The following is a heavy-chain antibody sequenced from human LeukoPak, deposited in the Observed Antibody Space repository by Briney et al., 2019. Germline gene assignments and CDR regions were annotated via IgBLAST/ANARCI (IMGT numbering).Heavy chain of an antibody. V-gene: IGHV4-30-4*08. D-gene: IGHD3-3*01. Sequence: SQTLSLTCTVSGGSSSSGDYYWSWIRQPPGKGLEWIGYSYYSGSTYYNPSLKSRVSISVDTSKNQFSLKLSSVTAADTAVYYCARDRHYDFWSGYSDWGQGTLVTVSS. J-gene: IGHJ4*02. CDR1: GGSSSSGDYY. CDR3: ARDRHYDFWSGYSD. CDR2: SYYSGST.